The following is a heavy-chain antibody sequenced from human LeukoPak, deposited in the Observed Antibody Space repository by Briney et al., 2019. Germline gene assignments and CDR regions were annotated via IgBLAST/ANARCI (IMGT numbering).Heavy chain of an antibody. CDR3: ARGDNSSTWNYSFDY. Sequence: GGSLRLSCVASGFTFSSYEMQWVRQAPGKGLEWVSYISNSGRTIHYADSAKGRFTISRDNAKSSLFLHMNSLRAEDTAVYYCARGDNSSTWNYSFDYWAQGTLVAVSS. D-gene: IGHD6-13*01. V-gene: IGHV3-48*03. CDR1: GFTFSSYE. J-gene: IGHJ4*02. CDR2: ISNSGRTI.